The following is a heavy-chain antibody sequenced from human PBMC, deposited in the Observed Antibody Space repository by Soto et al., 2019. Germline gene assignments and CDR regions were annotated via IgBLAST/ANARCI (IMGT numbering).Heavy chain of an antibody. CDR3: ARDWAPGYCSSTSCYHFDY. Sequence: GGSLRLSCAASGFTFSSYWMSWVRQAPGKGLEWVANIKQDGSEKYYVDSVKGRFTISRDNAKNSLYLQMNSLRAEDTAVYYCARDWAPGYCSSTSCYHFDYWGQGTLVTVSS. CDR1: GFTFSSYW. CDR2: IKQDGSEK. J-gene: IGHJ4*02. D-gene: IGHD2-2*01. V-gene: IGHV3-7*01.